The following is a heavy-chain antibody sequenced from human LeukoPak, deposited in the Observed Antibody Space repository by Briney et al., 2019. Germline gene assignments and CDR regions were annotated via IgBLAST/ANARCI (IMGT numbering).Heavy chain of an antibody. CDR2: ISAYNGNT. CDR1: GYTFTSYG. D-gene: IGHD3-9*01. J-gene: IGHJ5*02. CDR3: ARGLGAHYFDILTGRKSLGGFRLDP. Sequence: ASVKVSCKASGYTFTSYGISWVRQAPGQGLEWMGWISAYNGNTNYAQKLQGRVTMTTDTSTSTAYMELRSLRSDDTAVYYCARGLGAHYFDILTGRKSLGGFRLDPWGQGTLVTVFS. V-gene: IGHV1-18*01.